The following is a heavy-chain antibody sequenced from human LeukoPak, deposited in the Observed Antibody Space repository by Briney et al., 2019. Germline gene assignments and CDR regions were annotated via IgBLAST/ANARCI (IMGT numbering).Heavy chain of an antibody. CDR2: IYYSGST. J-gene: IGHJ5*02. D-gene: IGHD2-2*01. V-gene: IGHV4-31*03. CDR1: GGSISSGGYY. Sequence: PSQTLSLTCTVSGGSISSGGYYWSWIRQHPGKGLEWIGYIYYSGSTYYNPSLKSRVTISVDTSKNQFSLKLSSVTAADTAVYYCARVSALVPAAMGPNWFDPWGQGTLVTVSS. CDR3: ARVSALVPAAMGPNWFDP.